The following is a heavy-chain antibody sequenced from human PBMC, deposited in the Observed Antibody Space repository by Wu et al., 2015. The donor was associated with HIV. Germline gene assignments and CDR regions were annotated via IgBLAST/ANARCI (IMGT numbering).Heavy chain of an antibody. Sequence: QVQLVQSGAEVKKPGASVKVSCKASGYTFTGYYMHWVRQAPGQGLEWMGWINPNSGGTNYAQKFQGRVTMTRDTSISTAYMELSRLRSDDTAVYYCARGPGYSSSWYESDWFDPVGPGNPGHRLL. V-gene: IGHV1-2*02. J-gene: IGHJ5*02. D-gene: IGHD6-13*01. CDR1: GYTFTGYY. CDR2: INPNSGGT. CDR3: ARGPGYSSSWYESDWFDP.